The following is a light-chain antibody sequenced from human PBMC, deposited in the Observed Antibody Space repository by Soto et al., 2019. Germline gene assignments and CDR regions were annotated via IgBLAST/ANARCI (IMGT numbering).Light chain of an antibody. Sequence: DIVMTQSPLSLPVTPGEPASISCRSSQSLLNSNGYNYLDWYLPKPGQSPQLLIYLGSNRASGVPDRVSGSGSGTYFTLEISSVEAEDVGFYYCMQALQTPRTFGQGTKVEVK. J-gene: IGKJ1*01. CDR1: QSLLNSNGYNY. V-gene: IGKV2-28*01. CDR2: LGS. CDR3: MQALQTPRT.